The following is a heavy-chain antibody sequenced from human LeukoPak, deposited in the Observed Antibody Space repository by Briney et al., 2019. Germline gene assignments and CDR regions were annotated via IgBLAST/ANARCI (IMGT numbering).Heavy chain of an antibody. D-gene: IGHD6-13*01. J-gene: IGHJ3*02. Sequence: GASVKVSCKASGYTFTSYGISWVRQAPGQGLEWMGRIIPILGIANYAQKFQGRVTITADKSTSTAYMELSSLRSEDTAVYYCARLPREQQQKDRRAFDIWGQGTMVTVSS. CDR3: ARLPREQQQKDRRAFDI. CDR1: GYTFTSYG. CDR2: IIPILGIA. V-gene: IGHV1-69*04.